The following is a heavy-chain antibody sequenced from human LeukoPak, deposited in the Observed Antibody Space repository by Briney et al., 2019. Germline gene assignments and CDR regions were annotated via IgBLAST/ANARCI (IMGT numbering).Heavy chain of an antibody. CDR2: SYYSGST. V-gene: IGHV4-39*01. D-gene: IGHD2-21*01. Sequence: SETLSLTCTVSGVSISSSSYYWGCIRQPPGKGLEWIGTSYYSGSTFYNPSRKIRVTISVATSKNQFSLKLISVTATDTALYYCARKLFSSCYMDVWGKGSKVTVCS. CDR3: ARKLFSSCYMDV. CDR1: GVSISSSSYY. J-gene: IGHJ6*03.